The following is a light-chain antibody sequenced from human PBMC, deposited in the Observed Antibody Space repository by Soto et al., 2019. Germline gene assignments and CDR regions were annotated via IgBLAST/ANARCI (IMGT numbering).Light chain of an antibody. J-gene: IGLJ2*01. Sequence: QAVVTQPPSVSGTPGQSISISCTGTSSNIGAEYDVHWYQQLPGTAPRLLIFGNNVRPSGVPDRFSGSKSGTSASLAITGLQAEDEAIYYCQSYDSSLTTAIFGAGTKLTVL. V-gene: IGLV1-40*01. CDR1: SSNIGAEYD. CDR2: GNN. CDR3: QSYDSSLTTAI.